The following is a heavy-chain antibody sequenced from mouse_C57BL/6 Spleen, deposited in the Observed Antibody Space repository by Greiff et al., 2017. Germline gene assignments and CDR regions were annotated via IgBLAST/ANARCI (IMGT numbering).Heavy chain of an antibody. CDR1: GYTFTSYW. D-gene: IGHD2-3*01. CDR3: ARGGYDGPYYYAMDY. V-gene: IGHV1-55*01. CDR2: IYPGSGST. Sequence: QVQLQQSGAELVKPGASVKMSCKASGYTFTSYWITWVKQRPGQGLEWIGDIYPGSGSTNYNEKFKSKATLTVDTSSSTAYMQLSSLTSEDSAVYYCARGGYDGPYYYAMDYWGQGTSVTVSS. J-gene: IGHJ4*01.